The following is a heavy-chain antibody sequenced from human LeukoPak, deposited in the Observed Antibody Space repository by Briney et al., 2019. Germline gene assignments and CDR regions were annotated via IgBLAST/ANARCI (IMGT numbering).Heavy chain of an antibody. CDR2: INSDGSST. CDR1: GFTFSRNW. V-gene: IGHV3-74*01. CDR3: VRDLGIAVAPGY. J-gene: IGHJ4*02. Sequence: GGSLRLSCAASGFTFSRNWMHWVRQAPGKGLVWVSRINSDGSSTHYADSVKGRSTISRDNAKNTLHLQMNSLRAEDTAVYYCVRDLGIAVAPGYWGEGTLVTVSS. D-gene: IGHD6-19*01.